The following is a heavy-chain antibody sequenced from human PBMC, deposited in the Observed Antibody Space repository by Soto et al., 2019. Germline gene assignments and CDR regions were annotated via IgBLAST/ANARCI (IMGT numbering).Heavy chain of an antibody. D-gene: IGHD3-3*01. CDR3: ARDRRITIFGVVTSPDYYYYGMDV. CDR2: IIPIFGTA. CDR1: GGTFSSYA. Sequence: SVKVSCKASGGTFSSYAISRVRQAPGQGLEWMGGIIPIFGTANYAQKFQGRVTITADKSTSTAYMELSSLRSEDTAVYYCARDRRITIFGVVTSPDYYYYGMDVWGQGTTVTVSS. J-gene: IGHJ6*02. V-gene: IGHV1-69*06.